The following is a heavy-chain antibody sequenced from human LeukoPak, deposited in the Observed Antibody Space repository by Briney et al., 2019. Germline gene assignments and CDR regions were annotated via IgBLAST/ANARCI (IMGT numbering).Heavy chain of an antibody. Sequence: GGSLRLSCAASGFTVSSNYMSWVRQAPGKGLEWVSLIYSGDSTYYADSVKGRFTISRDNSKNTLYLQMNSLRAEDTAVYYCATDLYSYGYFDYWGQGTLVTVSS. CDR1: GFTVSSNY. CDR2: IYSGDST. V-gene: IGHV3-53*01. J-gene: IGHJ4*02. CDR3: ATDLYSYGYFDY. D-gene: IGHD5-18*01.